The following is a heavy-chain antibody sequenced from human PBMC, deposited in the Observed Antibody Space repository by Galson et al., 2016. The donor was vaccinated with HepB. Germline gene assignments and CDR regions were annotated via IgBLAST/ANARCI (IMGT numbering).Heavy chain of an antibody. CDR2: IDWDDDK. CDR1: GFSLSTSAMC. Sequence: ALVKPTQTLTLTCPFSGFSLSTSAMCVSWIRQPPGKALEWLALIDWDDDKYYSTSLKTRLTISKDTSKNQVVFIMTNMDPVDTATYYCARKYSSSSDAMDVWGQGTTVTVSS. D-gene: IGHD6-6*01. V-gene: IGHV2-70*01. CDR3: ARKYSSSSDAMDV. J-gene: IGHJ6*02.